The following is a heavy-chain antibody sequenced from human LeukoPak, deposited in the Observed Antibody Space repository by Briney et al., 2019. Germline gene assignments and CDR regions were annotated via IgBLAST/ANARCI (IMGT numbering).Heavy chain of an antibody. V-gene: IGHV3-30-3*01. J-gene: IGHJ3*02. CDR2: ISYDGSNK. CDR3: AKDRGVWAFDI. Sequence: PGRPLRLSCAASGITLSSYDMHWVRQAPGKALEWVAVISYDGSNKDYADSVKGRFTISRDNSKNTLDLQMNSLRAEDTAVYYCAKDRGVWAFDIWGQGTMVTVSS. CDR1: GITLSSYD. D-gene: IGHD3-10*01.